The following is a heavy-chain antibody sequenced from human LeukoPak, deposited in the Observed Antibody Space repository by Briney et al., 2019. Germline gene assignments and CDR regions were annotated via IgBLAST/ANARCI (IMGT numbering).Heavy chain of an antibody. CDR1: GGSITSYY. D-gene: IGHD6-19*01. CDR3: ARHWGISGWAPLVY. J-gene: IGHJ4*02. CDR2: INHSGST. V-gene: IGHV4-34*01. Sequence: TSETLSLTCTVSGGSITSYYWSWIRQPPGKGLEWIGEINHSGSTNYNPSLKSRVTISVDTSRNQFSLKLSSVTAADTAVYYCARHWGISGWAPLVYWGQGTLVTVSS.